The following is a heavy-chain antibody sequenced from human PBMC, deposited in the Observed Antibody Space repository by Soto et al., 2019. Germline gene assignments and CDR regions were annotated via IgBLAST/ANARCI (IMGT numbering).Heavy chain of an antibody. J-gene: IGHJ6*02. CDR1: GGSISSYY. Sequence: NPSETLSLTCTVSGGSISSYYWSWIRQPPGKGLEWIGYIYYSGSTNYNPSFKSRVTISVDTSKNQFSLKLSSVTAADTAVYYCARLNVDTAMATPRGSYYYGMDVWGQGTTVTVSS. CDR2: IYYSGST. V-gene: IGHV4-59*01. D-gene: IGHD5-18*01. CDR3: ARLNVDTAMATPRGSYYYGMDV.